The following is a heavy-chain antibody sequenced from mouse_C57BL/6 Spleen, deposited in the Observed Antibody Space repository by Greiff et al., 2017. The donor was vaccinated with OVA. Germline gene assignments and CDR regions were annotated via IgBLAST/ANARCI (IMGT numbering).Heavy chain of an antibody. CDR1: GYTFTSYW. D-gene: IGHD4-1*01. V-gene: IGHV1-69*01. Sequence: QVQLQQSGAELVMPGASVKLSCKASGYTFTSYWMHWVKQRPGQGLEWIGEIDPSDSYTNYNQKFKGKSTLTVDKSSSTADMQLSSLTSEDSAVYYCARLTGPFDYWGQGTTLTVSS. CDR3: ARLTGPFDY. CDR2: IDPSDSYT. J-gene: IGHJ2*01.